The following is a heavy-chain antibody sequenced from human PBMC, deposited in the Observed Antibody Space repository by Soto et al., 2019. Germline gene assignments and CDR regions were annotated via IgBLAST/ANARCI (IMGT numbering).Heavy chain of an antibody. D-gene: IGHD2-15*01. CDR2: IWYDGSNK. CDR3: ARFPQGISRYYYYMDV. V-gene: IGHV3-33*01. Sequence: QVQLVESGGGVVQPGRSLRLSCAASEFTFSSYGMHWVRQAPGKGLEWVAVIWYDGSNKYYADSVKGRFTISRDNSKNTLYLQMNSLRAEDTAVYYCARFPQGISRYYYYMDVWGKGTTVTVSS. J-gene: IGHJ6*03. CDR1: EFTFSSYG.